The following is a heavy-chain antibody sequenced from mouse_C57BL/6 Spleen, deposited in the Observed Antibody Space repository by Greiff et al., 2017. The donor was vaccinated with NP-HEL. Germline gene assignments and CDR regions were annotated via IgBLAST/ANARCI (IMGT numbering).Heavy chain of an antibody. Sequence: EVQLVESGGGLVKPGGSLKLSCAASGFTFSSYAMSWVRQTPEKRLEWVATISDGGSYTYYPDNVKGRFTISRDNAKNNLYLQMSHLKSEDTAMYYCARVNWDVGYFDYWGQGTTLTVSS. CDR3: ARVNWDVGYFDY. D-gene: IGHD4-1*01. V-gene: IGHV5-4*01. CDR1: GFTFSSYA. CDR2: ISDGGSYT. J-gene: IGHJ2*01.